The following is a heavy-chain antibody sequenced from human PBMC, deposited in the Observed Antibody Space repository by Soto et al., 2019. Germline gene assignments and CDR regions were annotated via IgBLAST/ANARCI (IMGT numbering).Heavy chain of an antibody. Sequence: PGGSLRLSCAASGFTFSSYGMHWVRQAPGKGLEWVAVISYDGSNKYYADSVKGRFTISRDNSKNTLYLQMNSLRAEDTAVYYCAKDWWDWGIVVVPATPIDYWGQGTLVTVSS. D-gene: IGHD2-2*01. V-gene: IGHV3-30*18. CDR3: AKDWWDWGIVVVPATPIDY. CDR1: GFTFSSYG. CDR2: ISYDGSNK. J-gene: IGHJ4*02.